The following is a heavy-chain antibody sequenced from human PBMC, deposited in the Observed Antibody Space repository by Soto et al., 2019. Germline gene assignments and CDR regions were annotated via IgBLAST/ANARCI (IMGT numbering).Heavy chain of an antibody. J-gene: IGHJ1*01. Sequence: GGSLRLSCAASGFTFSSYWMSWVRQAPGKGLEWVANIKQDGSEKYYVDSVKGRFTISRDNAKNSLYLQMNSLRAEDTAVYYCARDLVEYSYGPKYFQHWGQGTLVTVSS. CDR1: GFTFSSYW. D-gene: IGHD5-18*01. CDR2: IKQDGSEK. V-gene: IGHV3-7*04. CDR3: ARDLVEYSYGPKYFQH.